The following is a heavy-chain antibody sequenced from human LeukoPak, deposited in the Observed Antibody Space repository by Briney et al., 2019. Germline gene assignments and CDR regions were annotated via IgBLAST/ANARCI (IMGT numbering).Heavy chain of an antibody. J-gene: IGHJ4*02. CDR2: MSSDASSE. V-gene: IGHV3-30*04. CDR3: ARKKMAAAGKGAFDY. CDR1: GFTFNIYS. D-gene: IGHD6-13*01. Sequence: HPGRPLRLSCAASGFTFNIYSMYWVRQAPGKGLEWVASMSSDASSEYYADSVKGRFTISRDNSKNMLYLQINSLRAEDTAVYHCARKKMAAAGKGAFDYWGQGTLVTVSS.